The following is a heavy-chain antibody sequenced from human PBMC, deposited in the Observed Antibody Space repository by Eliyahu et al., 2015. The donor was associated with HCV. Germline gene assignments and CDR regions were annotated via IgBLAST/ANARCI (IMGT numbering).Heavy chain of an antibody. V-gene: IGHV3-48*02. CDR3: ARDLSEGVVNYYYYGMDV. CDR2: ISSSSSTI. J-gene: IGHJ6*02. D-gene: IGHD3-3*01. CDR1: GFTFSSYS. Sequence: EVQLVESGGGLVQPGGSLRLSCAASGFTFSSYSLNWVRQAPGKGLEWVSYISSSSSTIYYADSVKGRFTISRDNAKNSLYLQMNSLRDEDTAVYYCARDLSEGVVNYYYYGMDVWGQGTTVTVSS.